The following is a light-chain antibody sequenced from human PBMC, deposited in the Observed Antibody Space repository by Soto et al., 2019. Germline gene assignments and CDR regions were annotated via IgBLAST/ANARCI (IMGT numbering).Light chain of an antibody. CDR1: SSNIGSDG. CDR3: ATWDDRLNGYV. Sequence: SVVRRAGKASRSPGPRCHNSNYGSSSNIGSDGVSWFQHVPGGAPKLLIYLDHQRPSGVPDRFSGSKSGTSASLAISGLQSEDEADYYCATWDDRLNGYVFGTGTKVTVL. CDR2: LDH. J-gene: IGLJ1*01. V-gene: IGLV1-44*01.